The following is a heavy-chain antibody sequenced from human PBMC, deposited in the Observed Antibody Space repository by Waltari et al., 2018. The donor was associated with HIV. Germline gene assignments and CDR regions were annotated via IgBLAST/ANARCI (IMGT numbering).Heavy chain of an antibody. D-gene: IGHD1-26*01. Sequence: EVQLVESGGGLVKPGGSLRLSCVGSGFTFKIAWINWVRQAPGKGLEWVGRIKSKRDGGTVDYGDPVRGRFSISRDDSQNTVFLQMNSLKTEDTAVYYCTRKAFSGSYYVSWGQGALVTVSS. CDR2: IKSKRDGGTV. V-gene: IGHV3-15*01. CDR1: GFTFKIAW. J-gene: IGHJ4*02. CDR3: TRKAFSGSYYVS.